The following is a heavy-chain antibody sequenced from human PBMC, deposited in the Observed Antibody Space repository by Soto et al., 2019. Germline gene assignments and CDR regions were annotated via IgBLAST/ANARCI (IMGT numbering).Heavy chain of an antibody. V-gene: IGHV4-34*01. D-gene: IGHD3-10*01. CDR2: INHSGST. CDR1: GGSFSGYY. Sequence: SETLSLTCAVYGGSFSGYYWSWIRQPPGKGLEWSGEINHSGSTNYNPSLKSRVTISVDTSKNQFSLKLSSVTAADTAVYYCARGRNYYGSGSYYYYYYYGMDVWGQGTTVTVS. CDR3: ARGRNYYGSGSYYYYYYYGMDV. J-gene: IGHJ6*02.